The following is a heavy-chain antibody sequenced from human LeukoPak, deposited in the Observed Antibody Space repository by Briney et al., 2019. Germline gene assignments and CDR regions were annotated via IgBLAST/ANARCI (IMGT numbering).Heavy chain of an antibody. J-gene: IGHJ4*02. D-gene: IGHD3-22*01. CDR3: ARGRYDSSGWRFDY. V-gene: IGHV3-48*04. Sequence: GGSLRLSCASSGFSFSSTSMNWVRQAPGKALEWVSYISSSSSTIYYADSVKGRFTISRDNAKNSLYLQMNSLRAEDTAVYYCARGRYDSSGWRFDYWGQGTLVTVSS. CDR1: GFSFSSTS. CDR2: ISSSSSTI.